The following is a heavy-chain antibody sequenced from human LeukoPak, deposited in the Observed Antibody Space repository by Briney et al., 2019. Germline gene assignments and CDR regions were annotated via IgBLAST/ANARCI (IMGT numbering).Heavy chain of an antibody. CDR3: TRDTSGSYNS. CDR2: IYTGGST. V-gene: IGHV3-53*01. D-gene: IGHD1-26*01. CDR1: AFTFRTYW. Sequence: GGSLRLSCAASAFTFRTYWMSWVRQAPGKGLEWVSVIYTGGSTYYADSVKGRFTISRDNSKNTLYLQMNSLRAEDTAVYYCTRDTSGSYNSWGQGTLVTVSS. J-gene: IGHJ5*02.